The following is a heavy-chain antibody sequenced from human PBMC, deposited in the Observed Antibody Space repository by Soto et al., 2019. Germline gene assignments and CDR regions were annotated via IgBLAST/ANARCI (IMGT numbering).Heavy chain of an antibody. J-gene: IGHJ2*01. Sequence: QAQLVQSGTEVKRPGASVKVSCKASGYTFTSYRISWVRQAPGQGLEWLGWIRVYNGATNYAEKLQGRVTVTIDPSANTAYMELRNLRSDDTAVYFCAKTYGDFYWYFDLWGRGTLVTVCS. CDR3: AKTYGDFYWYFDL. CDR1: GYTFTSYR. V-gene: IGHV1-18*01. D-gene: IGHD4-17*01. CDR2: IRVYNGAT.